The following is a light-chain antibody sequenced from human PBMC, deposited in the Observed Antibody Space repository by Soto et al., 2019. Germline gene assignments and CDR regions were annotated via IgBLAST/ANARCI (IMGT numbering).Light chain of an antibody. CDR2: STN. V-gene: IGLV8-61*01. CDR3: VLYMGSGIWV. Sequence: QTVVTQEPSCSVSPGGTVTLTCGLSSGSVSTSYYPSWYQQTPGQAPRTLIYSTNTRSSGVPDRCSGSILGNKAALTITGAQADDESDYYCVLYMGSGIWVFGGGTKLTVL. J-gene: IGLJ2*01. CDR1: SGSVSTSYY.